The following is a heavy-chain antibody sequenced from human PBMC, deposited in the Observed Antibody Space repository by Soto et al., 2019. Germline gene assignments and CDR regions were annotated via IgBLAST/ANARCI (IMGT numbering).Heavy chain of an antibody. Sequence: GGSLRLSCAASGFTFSSYAMHWVRQAPGKGLEWVAVISYDGSNKYYADSVKGRFTISRDNSKNTLYLQMNSLRAEDTAVYYCAKCIAAAGNYYYYGMDVWGQGTTVTVSS. CDR2: ISYDGSNK. D-gene: IGHD6-13*01. CDR3: AKCIAAAGNYYYYGMDV. V-gene: IGHV3-30-3*02. CDR1: GFTFSSYA. J-gene: IGHJ6*02.